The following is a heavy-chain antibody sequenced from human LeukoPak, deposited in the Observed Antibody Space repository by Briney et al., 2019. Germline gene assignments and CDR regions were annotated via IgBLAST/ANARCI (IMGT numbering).Heavy chain of an antibody. D-gene: IGHD2-15*01. J-gene: IGHJ3*02. CDR1: GYTFTSYG. V-gene: IGHV1-18*01. CDR2: ISAYNGNT. CDR3: ASGTGYCSGGSCLGAFDI. Sequence: ASVKVSCKASGYTFTSYGISWVRQAPGQGLEWMGWISAYNGNTNYAQKLQGRVTMTTDTSTSTAYMELRSLRSDDTAVYYCASGTGYCSGGSCLGAFDIWGQGTMVTVSS.